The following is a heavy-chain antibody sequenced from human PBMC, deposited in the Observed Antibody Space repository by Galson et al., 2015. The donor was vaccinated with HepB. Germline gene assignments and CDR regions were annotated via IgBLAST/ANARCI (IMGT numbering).Heavy chain of an antibody. CDR2: INPKTGAT. Sequence: SVKVSCKVSGYIFADYYMHWLRQAPGQGPEWMGWINPKTGATNYAQKFQGRVTLTRDTSITTTYMEVNRLRSDDTAVFYCVRDGSFDYWGQGNLVTVS. D-gene: IGHD1-26*01. CDR3: VRDGSFDY. J-gene: IGHJ4*02. CDR1: GYIFADYY. V-gene: IGHV1-2*02.